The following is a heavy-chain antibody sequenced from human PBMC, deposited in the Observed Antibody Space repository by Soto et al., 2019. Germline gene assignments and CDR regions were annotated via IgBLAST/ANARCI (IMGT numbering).Heavy chain of an antibody. J-gene: IGHJ4*02. V-gene: IGHV1-69*01. CDR1: GGNFSTHA. Sequence: QVQLVQSGAEVKKPGSSVKVSCKASGGNFSTHAISWVRQAPGQGLVWMGGMIPMFNTTISAQKFQGRVTITAYESPSTAYLELGSLRSEDTAMYYCARDAYDRGSLDYWGQGTLVTVSS. D-gene: IGHD3-22*01. CDR2: MIPMFNTT. CDR3: ARDAYDRGSLDY.